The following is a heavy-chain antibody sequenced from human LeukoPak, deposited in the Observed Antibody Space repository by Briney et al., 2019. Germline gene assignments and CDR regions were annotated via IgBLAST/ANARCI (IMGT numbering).Heavy chain of an antibody. D-gene: IGHD2-2*01. J-gene: IGHJ4*02. Sequence: PSETLSLTCAVYGGSFSGYYWSWIRQPPGKGLEWIGEINHSGSTNYNPSLKSRVTISVDTSKNQFSLKLSSVTAADTAVYYCARGNGDNPIVVVPAAHFDYWGQGTLVTVSS. CDR1: GGSFSGYY. CDR3: ARGNGDNPIVVVPAAHFDY. CDR2: INHSGST. V-gene: IGHV4-34*01.